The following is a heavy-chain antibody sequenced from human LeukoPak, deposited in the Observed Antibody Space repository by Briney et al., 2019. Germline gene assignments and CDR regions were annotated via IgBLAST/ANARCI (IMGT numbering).Heavy chain of an antibody. V-gene: IGHV3-43D*03. J-gene: IGHJ4*02. Sequence: GGSLRLSCAASGFTFDDYAMHWLRQAPGKGLEWVSLISWDGGSTYYADSVKGRFTISRDNSKNSLYLQMNSLRAKDTALYYCAKGITGTIAYFDYWGQGTLVTVSS. CDR3: AKGITGTIAYFDY. D-gene: IGHD1-20*01. CDR1: GFTFDDYA. CDR2: ISWDGGST.